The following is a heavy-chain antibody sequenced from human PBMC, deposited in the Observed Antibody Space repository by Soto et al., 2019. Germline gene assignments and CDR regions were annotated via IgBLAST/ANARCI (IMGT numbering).Heavy chain of an antibody. V-gene: IGHV4-30-4*01. J-gene: IGHJ4*02. CDR3: ARVTIVVVIIDY. D-gene: IGHD3-22*01. Sequence: SETLSLTCTVSGGSISSGYYYWSWIRQPPGKGLEWIGYIYYIGSTYYNPSLKSRVTISVDTSKNQFSLKLSSVTAADTAVYYCARVTIVVVIIDYWGQGTLVTVSS. CDR1: GGSISSGYYY. CDR2: IYYIGST.